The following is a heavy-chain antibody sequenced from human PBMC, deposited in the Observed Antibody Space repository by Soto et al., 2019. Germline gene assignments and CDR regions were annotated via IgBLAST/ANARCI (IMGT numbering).Heavy chain of an antibody. CDR3: ARLQLLPSYFDF. J-gene: IGHJ4*01. Sequence: PSETLSLTCAVSGDSMSSSPYYWAWIRQPPGKGLEWIGSIYYSGSTYYNPSLKSRVTISVDTSKNHFSLNLTSVTAADTAAYYCARLQLLPSYFDFWGHGTLVTVSS. CDR1: GDSMSSSPYY. D-gene: IGHD2-2*01. V-gene: IGHV4-39*02. CDR2: IYYSGST.